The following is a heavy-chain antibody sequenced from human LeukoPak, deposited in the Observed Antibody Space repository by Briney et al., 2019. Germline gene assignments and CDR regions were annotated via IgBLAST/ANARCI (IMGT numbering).Heavy chain of an antibody. V-gene: IGHV3-30-3*01. CDR3: ARPRVTMIVDAFDI. J-gene: IGHJ3*02. CDR1: GFTFSSYA. Sequence: GRSLRLSCAASGFTFSSYAMHWVRQAPGKGLEWVAVISYDGSNKYYADSVKGRFTISRDNSKNTLYLQMNSLRAEDTAVYYCARPRVTMIVDAFDIWGQGTMVTVSS. CDR2: ISYDGSNK. D-gene: IGHD3-22*01.